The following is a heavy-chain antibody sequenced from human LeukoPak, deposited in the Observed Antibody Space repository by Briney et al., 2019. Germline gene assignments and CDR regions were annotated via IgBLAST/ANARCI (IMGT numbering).Heavy chain of an antibody. D-gene: IGHD6-19*01. V-gene: IGHV4-39*01. CDR2: IYYSGST. Sequence: PSETLSLTCTVSGGSISSSNYYWGWIRQPPGKGLEWIGGIYYSGSTYYNPSLKSRVTISVDTSKNQFSLKLSSVTAADTAVYYCARDSSGRGFDPWGQGTLVTVSS. J-gene: IGHJ5*02. CDR3: ARDSSGRGFDP. CDR1: GGSISSSNYY.